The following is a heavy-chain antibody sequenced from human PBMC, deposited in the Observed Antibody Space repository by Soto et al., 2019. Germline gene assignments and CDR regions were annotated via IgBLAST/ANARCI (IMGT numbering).Heavy chain of an antibody. CDR2: ISYDGSNK. Sequence: QVQLVESGGGVVQPGRSLRLSCAASGFTFSSYGMHRVRQAPGKGLEWVAVISYDGSNKYYADSVKGRFTISRDNSKNTLYLQMNSLRAEDTAVYYCAKDADAYYFDYWGQGTLVTVSS. CDR3: AKDADAYYFDY. CDR1: GFTFSSYG. J-gene: IGHJ4*02. V-gene: IGHV3-30*18.